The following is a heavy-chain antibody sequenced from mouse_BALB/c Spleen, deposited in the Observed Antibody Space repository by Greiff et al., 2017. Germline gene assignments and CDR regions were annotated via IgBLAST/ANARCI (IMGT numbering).Heavy chain of an antibody. CDR1: GYTFTSYW. J-gene: IGHJ2*01. V-gene: IGHV1-87*01. D-gene: IGHD2-4*01. Sequence: VQLQQSGAELARPGASVKLSCKASGYTFTSYWMQWVKQRPGQGLEWIGAIYPGDGDTRYTQKFKGKATLTADKSSSTAYMQLSSLASEDSAVYYCAREGTMITAGYFDYWGQGTTLTVSS. CDR2: IYPGDGDT. CDR3: AREGTMITAGYFDY.